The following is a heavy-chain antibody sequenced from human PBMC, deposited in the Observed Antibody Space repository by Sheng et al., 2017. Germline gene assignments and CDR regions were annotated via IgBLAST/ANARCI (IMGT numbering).Heavy chain of an antibody. J-gene: IGHJ3*02. V-gene: IGHV4-30-4*07. Sequence: QVQLQESGPGLVKPSQTLSLTCAVSGGSISSGGYSWSWIRQPPGKGLEWIGYIYYSGSTYYNPSLKSRVTISVDTSKNQFSLKLSSVTAADTAVYYCARATLRYFDWSPARGAFDIWGQGTMVTVSS. CDR2: IYYSGST. CDR3: ARATLRYFDWSPARGAFDI. D-gene: IGHD3-9*01. CDR1: GGSISSGGYS.